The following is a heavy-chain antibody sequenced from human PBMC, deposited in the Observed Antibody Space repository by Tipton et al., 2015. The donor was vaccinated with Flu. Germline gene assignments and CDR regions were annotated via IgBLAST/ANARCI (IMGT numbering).Heavy chain of an antibody. Sequence: LRLSCSVASGSIRSTNYFCAWIRQPPGKRLELIGSIYPSGTTYYNPSLKSRVTISVDTSKSQFSLMLRSVTAADTAVYYCARLSFYDVDLKNHYFEDWGQGALVTVSS. V-gene: IGHV4-39*01. CDR2: IYPSGTT. J-gene: IGHJ4*02. D-gene: IGHD3-10*02. CDR3: ARLSFYDVDLKNHYFED. CDR1: SGSIRSTNYF.